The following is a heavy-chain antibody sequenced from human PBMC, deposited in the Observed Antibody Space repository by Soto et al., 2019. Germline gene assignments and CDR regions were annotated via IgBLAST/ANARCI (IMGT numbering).Heavy chain of an antibody. Sequence: SVKVSCKASGGTFSSYAISWVRQAPGQGLEWMGGIIPIFGTANYAQKSQGRVTITADESTSTAYMELSSLRSEDTAVYYCAREVGYCSSTSCPRPWGWFDPWGQGTLVTVSS. V-gene: IGHV1-69*13. D-gene: IGHD2-2*01. CDR2: IIPIFGTA. J-gene: IGHJ5*02. CDR3: AREVGYCSSTSCPRPWGWFDP. CDR1: GGTFSSYA.